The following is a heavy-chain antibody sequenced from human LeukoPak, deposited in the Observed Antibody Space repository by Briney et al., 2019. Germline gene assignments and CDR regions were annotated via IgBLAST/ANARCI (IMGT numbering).Heavy chain of an antibody. CDR3: ARVTSIAVAGTSFGY. D-gene: IGHD6-19*01. Sequence: GGSLRLSCVASGFTFSSHRMSWVRQAPGKGLEWVSAISGSGGSTYYADSVKGRFTISRDNAKNSLYLQMNSLRAEDTAVYYCARVTSIAVAGTSFGYWGQGTLVTVSS. V-gene: IGHV3-23*01. J-gene: IGHJ4*02. CDR2: ISGSGGST. CDR1: GFTFSSHR.